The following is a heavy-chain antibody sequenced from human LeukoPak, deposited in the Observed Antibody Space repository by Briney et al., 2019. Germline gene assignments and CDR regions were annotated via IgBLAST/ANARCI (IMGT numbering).Heavy chain of an antibody. CDR3: ARALAGDYYYYYYYMDV. CDR2: INHSGST. CDR1: GFTFSSYS. Sequence: GSLRLSCAASGFTFSSYSMNWVRQAPGKGLEWIGEINHSGSTNYNPSLKSRVTISVDTSKNQFSLKLSSVTAADTAVYYCARALAGDYYYYYYYMDVWGKGTTVTVSS. V-gene: IGHV4-34*01. J-gene: IGHJ6*03. D-gene: IGHD3-16*01.